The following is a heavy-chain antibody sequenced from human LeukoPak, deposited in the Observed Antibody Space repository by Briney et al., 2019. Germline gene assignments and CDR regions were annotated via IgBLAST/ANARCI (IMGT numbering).Heavy chain of an antibody. CDR1: GGSISSSSYY. V-gene: IGHV4-39*01. D-gene: IGHD5-18*01. CDR2: IYYSGST. CDR3: AEVTIDY. Sequence: SETLSLTCTVSGGSISSSSYYWGWIRQPPGKGLEWIGSIYYSGSTYYNPSLKSRVTISVDTSKNQFSLKLSSVTAADTAVYYCAEVTIDYWGQGTLVTVSS. J-gene: IGHJ4*02.